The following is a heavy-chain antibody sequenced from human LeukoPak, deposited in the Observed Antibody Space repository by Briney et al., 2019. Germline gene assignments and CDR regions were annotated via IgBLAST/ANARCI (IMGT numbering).Heavy chain of an antibody. CDR2: ISYDGSET. CDR3: AIVPYGDYDVATNYYYGMDV. J-gene: IGHJ6*04. V-gene: IGHV3-30*03. CDR1: GFIFSSYG. Sequence: GGSLRLSCAASGFIFSSYGMHWVRQAPGKGLEWVALISYDGSETYYADSVKGRFTISRDNSKNTLYLRMNSLRAEDAAVYYCAIVPYGDYDVATNYYYGMDVWGKGTTVTVSS. D-gene: IGHD4-17*01.